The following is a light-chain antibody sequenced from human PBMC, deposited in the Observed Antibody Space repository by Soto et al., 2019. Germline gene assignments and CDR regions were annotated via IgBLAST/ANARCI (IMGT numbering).Light chain of an antibody. CDR3: AAWDDSLNGVV. J-gene: IGLJ2*01. Sequence: QPVLTQPPSASGTPGQTIVISCSGGSSNIGSHTVNWYQQLPGTAPRLLIYSNTQRPSGVPDRFSGSKSGTSASLAISGLQSEYEGDYYCAAWDDSLNGVVFGGGTKVTVL. V-gene: IGLV1-44*01. CDR2: SNT. CDR1: SSNIGSHT.